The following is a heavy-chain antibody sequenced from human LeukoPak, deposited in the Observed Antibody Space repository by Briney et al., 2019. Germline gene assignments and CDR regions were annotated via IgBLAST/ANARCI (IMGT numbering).Heavy chain of an antibody. CDR3: ARDLYRDTLPVSWFDP. V-gene: IGHV1-18*01. CDR2: ISDYNGNT. Sequence: ASVKVSCKASGYTFTSYGISWVRQAPGQGLEWMGWISDYNGNTNYAQKLQGRVTMTTDTSTSTAYMELRSLRSDDTAVYYCARDLYRDTLPVSWFDPWGQGTLVTVSS. D-gene: IGHD4-11*01. CDR1: GYTFTSYG. J-gene: IGHJ5*02.